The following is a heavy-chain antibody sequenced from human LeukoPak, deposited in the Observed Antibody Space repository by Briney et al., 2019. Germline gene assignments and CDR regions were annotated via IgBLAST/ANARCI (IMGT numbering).Heavy chain of an antibody. D-gene: IGHD6-19*01. CDR3: ARAKIIAVAGAYYYYGMDV. CDR1: GFTVSSNY. J-gene: IGHJ6*02. Sequence: GGSLRLSCAASGFTVSSNYMGWVRQAPGKGLEWVSVIYSGGSTYYADSVKGRFTISRDNSKNTLYLQMNSLRAEDTAVYYCARAKIIAVAGAYYYYGMDVWGQGTTVTVSS. CDR2: IYSGGST. V-gene: IGHV3-53*01.